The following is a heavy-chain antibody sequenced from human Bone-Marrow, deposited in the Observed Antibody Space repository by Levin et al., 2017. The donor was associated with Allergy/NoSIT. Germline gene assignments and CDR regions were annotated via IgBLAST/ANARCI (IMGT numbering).Heavy chain of an antibody. CDR3: ARPGHCAGVDCRGRDTFDI. Sequence: PGGSLRLSCAASGFIFSNYAMHWVRQSPGKGLEWVAGTLYDGSYKYYIDSVKGRFTISRDNTMNTLYLEMNSLTVDDTALYYCARPGHCAGVDCRGRDTFDIWGQGTMVTVS. CDR2: TLYDGSYK. CDR1: GFIFSNYA. V-gene: IGHV3-30*04. J-gene: IGHJ3*02. D-gene: IGHD2-8*02.